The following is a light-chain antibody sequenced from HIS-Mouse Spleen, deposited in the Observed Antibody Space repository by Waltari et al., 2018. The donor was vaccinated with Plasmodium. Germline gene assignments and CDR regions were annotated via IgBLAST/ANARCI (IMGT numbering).Light chain of an antibody. CDR3: QQYNNWPRGT. V-gene: IGKV3-15*01. CDR2: GAS. J-gene: IGKJ1*01. Sequence: EIVMTQSPATLSVSPGERATLSCRASQSVSSNLAWYQQKPGQAPRLLIYGASTRATGLPTRLSGSWSGTEFTLAISSMKSEDFAVYSCQQYNNWPRGTFGQGTKVEIK. CDR1: QSVSSN.